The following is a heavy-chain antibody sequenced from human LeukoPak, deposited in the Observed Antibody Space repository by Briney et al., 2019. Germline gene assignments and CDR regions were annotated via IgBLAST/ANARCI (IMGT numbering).Heavy chain of an antibody. CDR3: ARSDY. Sequence: GGSLKLSWAASGFTFSNYWIRWVRQAPWERLEWVANIKQDGSEKYYVDSVKGRFTISRDNAKNSLYLQMNSLRAEDTAVYYCARSDYWGQGTLVTVSS. J-gene: IGHJ4*02. CDR2: IKQDGSEK. CDR1: GFTFSNYW. V-gene: IGHV3-7*01.